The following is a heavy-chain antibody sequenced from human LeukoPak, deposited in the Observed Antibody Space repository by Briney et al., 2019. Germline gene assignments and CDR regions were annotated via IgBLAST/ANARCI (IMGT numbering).Heavy chain of an antibody. CDR1: GYTFVGYF. CDR2: INPTSSVT. V-gene: IGHV1-2*02. J-gene: IGHJ6*02. Sequence: ASVKVSCKASGYTFVGYFMYWVRQVTGQGLECMGWINPTSSVTNYAQHFQGRVTMTSDTSISTTYMELSRLTSDDTAVYYCARGPKSFYYYGMDVWGQGTTVTVSS. CDR3: ARGPKSFYYYGMDV.